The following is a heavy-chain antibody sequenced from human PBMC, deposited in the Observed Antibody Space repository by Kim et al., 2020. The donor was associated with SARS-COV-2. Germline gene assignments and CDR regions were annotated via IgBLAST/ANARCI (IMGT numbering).Heavy chain of an antibody. J-gene: IGHJ5*02. D-gene: IGHD3-9*01. CDR1: GYTFISYA. CDR3: ARDQFTIGPNWFDP. Sequence: ASVKVSCKASGYTFISYAMNWVRQAPGQGLEWMGWINTNTGNPMYAQGFPGRFVFSVDTSVSTAYLQISSLKAEDTAVYYCARDQFTIGPNWFDPWGQGTLVTVSS. V-gene: IGHV7-4-1*02. CDR2: INTNTGNP.